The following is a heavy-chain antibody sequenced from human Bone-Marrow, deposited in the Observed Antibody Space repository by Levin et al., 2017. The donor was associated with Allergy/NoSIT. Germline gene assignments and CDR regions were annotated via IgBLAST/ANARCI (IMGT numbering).Heavy chain of an antibody. D-gene: IGHD2-21*01. CDR1: GYIFTNYY. J-gene: IGHJ3*02. CDR2: INPSGGST. Sequence: GESLKISCKASGYIFTNYYMHWVRQAPGQGLEWMGNINPSGGSTSYAQKFQGRVTTTTDTSTSTVYMVLSGLRSEDTAVYYCARIYGSGDSGNAFDIWGQGTMVTVSS. CDR3: ARIYGSGDSGNAFDI. V-gene: IGHV1-46*01.